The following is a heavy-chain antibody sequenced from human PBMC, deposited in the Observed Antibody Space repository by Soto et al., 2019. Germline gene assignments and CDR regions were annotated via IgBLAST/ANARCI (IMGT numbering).Heavy chain of an antibody. CDR2: IIPIFGTA. V-gene: IGHV1-69*12. J-gene: IGHJ6*02. CDR1: GGTFSSYA. Sequence: QVQLVQSGAEVTKPGSSVKVSCKASGGTFSSYAISWVRQAPGQGLEWMGVIIPIFGTANYAQKFQGRVTITADESTSTAYMELSSLRSEDTAVYYCARSITGTVSYYYGMDVWGQGTTVTVSS. CDR3: ARSITGTVSYYYGMDV. D-gene: IGHD1-20*01.